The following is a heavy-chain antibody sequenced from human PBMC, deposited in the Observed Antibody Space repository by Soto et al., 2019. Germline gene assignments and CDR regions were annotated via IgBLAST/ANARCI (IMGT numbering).Heavy chain of an antibody. CDR2: ISYDGSNE. V-gene: IGHV3-30-3*01. J-gene: IGHJ4*02. CDR3: AKDHGSGMDY. D-gene: IGHD3-10*01. Sequence: PGGSLRLSCAASGFTFSSYAIHWVRQAPGKGLEWVAVISYDGSNEYYADSVKGRFTISRDNSKNTLYLQMNSLRAEDTAVYYCAKDHGSGMDYWGQGTLVTVSS. CDR1: GFTFSSYA.